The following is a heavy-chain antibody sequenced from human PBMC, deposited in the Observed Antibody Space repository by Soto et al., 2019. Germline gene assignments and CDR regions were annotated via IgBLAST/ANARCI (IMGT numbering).Heavy chain of an antibody. CDR3: ARLARRRDTAMYFDY. CDR1: GGSISSYY. CDR2: IYYSGST. Sequence: LSLTCTVSGGSISSYYWSWIRQPPGKGLEWIGYIYYSGSTNYNPSLKSRVTISVDTSKNQFSLKLSSVTAADTAVYYCARLARRRDTAMYFDYWGQGTLVTVSS. D-gene: IGHD5-18*01. J-gene: IGHJ4*02. V-gene: IGHV4-59*01.